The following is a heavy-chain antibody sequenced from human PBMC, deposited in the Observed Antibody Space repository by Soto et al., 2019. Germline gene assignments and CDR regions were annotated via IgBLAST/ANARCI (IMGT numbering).Heavy chain of an antibody. CDR3: ARARTFSFSSDAFDI. Sequence: EVQLVESGGGLVQSGGSLRLSCAASGFTFSDYDMHWVRQGIGKSLEWVSAVGTGHNTYYAGSVQGRFTISRENAKNVFHLQLSSLRAGDTAVYYCARARTFSFSSDAFDIWGQGTMVTVSS. CDR1: GFTFSDYD. D-gene: IGHD6-6*01. J-gene: IGHJ3*02. V-gene: IGHV3-13*01. CDR2: VGTGHNT.